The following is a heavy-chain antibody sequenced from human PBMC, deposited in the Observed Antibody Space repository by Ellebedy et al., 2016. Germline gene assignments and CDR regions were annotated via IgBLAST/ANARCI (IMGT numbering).Heavy chain of an antibody. CDR1: GYTFTSYG. J-gene: IGHJ3*02. CDR2: ISAYNGNT. Sequence: ASVKVSXXASGYTFTSYGISWVRQAPGQGLEWMGWISAYNGNTNYAQKLQGRVTMTTDTSTSTAYMELRSLRSDDTAVYYCARGILVVVPAATDAFDIWGQGTMVTVSS. CDR3: ARGILVVVPAATDAFDI. D-gene: IGHD2-2*01. V-gene: IGHV1-18*01.